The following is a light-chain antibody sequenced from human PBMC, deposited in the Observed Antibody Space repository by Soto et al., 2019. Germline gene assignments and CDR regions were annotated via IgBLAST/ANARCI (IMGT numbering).Light chain of an antibody. Sequence: QSVLTQPASVSGSPGQSITISCTGTSSDVGSYNIVSWYQQHPGTAPKLMIYEGSKWPSGVSNRFSGSKSGNTASLTISGLQAEDEADYYCCSYAGNSSFVFGTGTKVTVL. CDR2: EGS. CDR1: SSDVGSYNI. CDR3: CSYAGNSSFV. V-gene: IGLV2-23*01. J-gene: IGLJ1*01.